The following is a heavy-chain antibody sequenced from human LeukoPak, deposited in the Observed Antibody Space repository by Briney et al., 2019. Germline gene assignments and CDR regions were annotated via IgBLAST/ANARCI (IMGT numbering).Heavy chain of an antibody. Sequence: GGSLRLSCAASGFTFSSYAMSWVRQAPGKGLEWVSAISGSGGSTYYADSVKGRFTISRNNSKSTLYLQMNSLRAEDTAVYYCAKEEYPMVMYDAFDIWGQGTMVTVSS. V-gene: IGHV3-23*01. D-gene: IGHD5-18*01. J-gene: IGHJ3*02. CDR1: GFTFSSYA. CDR2: ISGSGGST. CDR3: AKEEYPMVMYDAFDI.